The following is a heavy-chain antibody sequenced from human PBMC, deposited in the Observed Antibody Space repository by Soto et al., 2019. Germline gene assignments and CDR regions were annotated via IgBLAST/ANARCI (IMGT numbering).Heavy chain of an antibody. CDR2: IYYTGRT. Sequence: PSETLSLTCTVPGGSMRGYFWTWIRQPPGKGLEWIGYIYYTGRTNYNPSLKSRLTISVDTSNNQFSLRLDSVTAADTAVYYCARDPGYSSSPANWFDPWGQGTLVTVSS. J-gene: IGHJ5*02. CDR3: ARDPGYSSSPANWFDP. D-gene: IGHD5-18*01. V-gene: IGHV4-59*01. CDR1: GGSMRGYF.